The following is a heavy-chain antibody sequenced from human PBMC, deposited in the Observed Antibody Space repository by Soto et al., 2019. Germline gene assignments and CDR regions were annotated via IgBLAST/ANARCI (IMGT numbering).Heavy chain of an antibody. CDR2: INAGNGNT. CDR3: ARTVYYDILTGPFDY. V-gene: IGHV1-3*01. J-gene: IGHJ4*02. D-gene: IGHD3-9*01. CDR1: GYTFTSYA. Sequence: ASVKVSCKASGYTFTSYAIHWVRQAPGQRLEWMGWINAGNGNTKYSQKFQGRVTITRDTSASTAYMELSSLRSEDTAVYYCARTVYYDILTGPFDYWGQGTLVTVSS.